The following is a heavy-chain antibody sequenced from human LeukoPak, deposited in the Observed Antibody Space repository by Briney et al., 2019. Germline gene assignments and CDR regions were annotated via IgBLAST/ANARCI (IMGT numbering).Heavy chain of an antibody. D-gene: IGHD3-22*01. CDR1: GGTFSSYA. V-gene: IGHV1-69*05. Sequence: ASVKVSCKASGGTFSSYAISWVRQAPGQGLEWMGGIIPIFGTANYAQKFQGRVTITTDESTSTAHMELSSLRSEDTAVYYCAALGYYDSSGYWPDAFDIWGQGTMVTVSS. CDR2: IIPIFGTA. J-gene: IGHJ3*02. CDR3: AALGYYDSSGYWPDAFDI.